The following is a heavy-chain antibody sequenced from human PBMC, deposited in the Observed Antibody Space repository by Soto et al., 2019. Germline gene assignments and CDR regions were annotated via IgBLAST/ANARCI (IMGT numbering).Heavy chain of an antibody. CDR1: GYTLTELS. CDR3: ATGRSGSYLSVY. J-gene: IGHJ4*02. V-gene: IGHV1-24*01. Sequence: ASVKVSCKVSGYTLTELSMHWVRQAPGKGLEWMGGFDPEDGETIYAQKFQGRVTMTEDTSTDTAYMELSSLRSEDTAVYYCATGRSGSYLSVYWGQGTLVTVSS. D-gene: IGHD1-26*01. CDR2: FDPEDGET.